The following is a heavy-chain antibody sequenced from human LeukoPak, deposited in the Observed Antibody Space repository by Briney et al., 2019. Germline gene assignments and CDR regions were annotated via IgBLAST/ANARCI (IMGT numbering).Heavy chain of an antibody. J-gene: IGHJ4*02. D-gene: IGHD6-13*01. CDR3: AKDLSSSWYYFDY. CDR1: GLSFSDYY. CDR2: ISTSGGTI. Sequence: PGGSLRLSCAASGLSFSDYYMSWIRQSPGKGLEWVSYISTSGGTIYYADSVKGRFTISRDNAKNSLYLQMNSLRAEDTAVYYCAKDLSSSWYYFDYWGQGTLVTVSS. V-gene: IGHV3-11*04.